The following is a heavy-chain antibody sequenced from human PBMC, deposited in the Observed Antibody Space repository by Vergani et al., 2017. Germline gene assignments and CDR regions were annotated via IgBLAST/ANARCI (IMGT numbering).Heavy chain of an antibody. CDR2: INHGGST. Sequence: QVQLQQWGAGLLKPSETLSLTCAVYGESFSGYYWSWIRQPPGKGLEWIGEINHGGSTNYSPSLKSRVTISVDTSKNQFSLKLNSVTAADTAGYYCARLSLGSTSDYWGQGTLVTVSS. V-gene: IGHV4-34*01. D-gene: IGHD6-13*01. CDR3: ARLSLGSTSDY. CDR1: GESFSGYY. J-gene: IGHJ4*02.